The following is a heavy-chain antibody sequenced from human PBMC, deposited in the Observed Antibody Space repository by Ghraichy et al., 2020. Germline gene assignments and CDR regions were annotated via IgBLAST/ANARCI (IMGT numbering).Heavy chain of an antibody. CDR1: GFTVSSNY. CDR2: IYSGGAT. J-gene: IGHJ4*02. D-gene: IGHD5-24*01. Sequence: GESLNISCAVSGFTVSSNYMNWVRQAPGKGLEWVSIIYSGGATYYTDSVKGRFTISRHNSNNTLYLQMNSLRPEDTAVYYCARGNGNIDFWGQGTLVTVSS. V-gene: IGHV3-53*04. CDR3: ARGNGNIDF.